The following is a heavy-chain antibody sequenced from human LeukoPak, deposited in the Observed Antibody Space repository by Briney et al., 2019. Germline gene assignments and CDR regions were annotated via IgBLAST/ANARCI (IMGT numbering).Heavy chain of an antibody. V-gene: IGHV3-7*01. J-gene: IGHJ4*02. Sequence: GGSLRLSCAASGFTFRSHWMNWVRQAPGKGLEWVANIKEDGTRTYYVESVRGRFTISRDNAKNSLYLQMDSLRVEDTAVYYCVGKRPVVPNYSDYWVQGTLVTVSS. CDR3: VGKRPVVPNYSDY. D-gene: IGHD2-2*01. CDR1: GFTFRSHW. CDR2: IKEDGTRT.